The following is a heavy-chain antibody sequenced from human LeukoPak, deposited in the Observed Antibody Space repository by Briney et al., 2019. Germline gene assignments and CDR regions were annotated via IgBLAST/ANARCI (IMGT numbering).Heavy chain of an antibody. J-gene: IGHJ6*03. D-gene: IGHD1-26*01. CDR1: GVTFSGSA. CDR3: AKDRPVMWELLRQRWYYMDV. Sequence: GGSLRLSCAASGVTFSGSAMHWVRQTSGKGLEWVGYIRSKTHNYATLYAASVKGRFTISRDDSKNTAYLQMNSLRAEDTAVYYCAKDRPVMWELLRQRWYYMDVWGKGTTVTISS. CDR2: IRSKTHNYAT. V-gene: IGHV3-73*01.